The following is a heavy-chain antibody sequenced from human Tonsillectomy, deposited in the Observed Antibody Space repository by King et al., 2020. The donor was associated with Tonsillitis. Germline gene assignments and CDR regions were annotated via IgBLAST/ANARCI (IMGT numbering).Heavy chain of an antibody. Sequence: VQLVESGGGLVKPGGSLRLSCAVSGFTFSNVWMSWVRQAPGQGLEWVGRIKSKTDGGTTDYAAPVKGRFTISRDDSKDTLYLQMNSLKTEDTAVYYCSTDKPLRAFDIWGQGTMVTVSS. D-gene: IGHD1-14*01. CDR3: STDKPLRAFDI. CDR2: IKSKTDGGTT. V-gene: IGHV3-15*01. CDR1: GFTFSNVW. J-gene: IGHJ3*02.